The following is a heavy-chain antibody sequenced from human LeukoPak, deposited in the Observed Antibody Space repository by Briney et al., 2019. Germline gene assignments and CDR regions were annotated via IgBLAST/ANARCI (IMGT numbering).Heavy chain of an antibody. CDR1: GYSFTSYW. V-gene: IGHV5-51*01. CDR3: ARSLGYCSSTSCSNWFDP. D-gene: IGHD2-2*01. J-gene: IGHJ5*02. Sequence: GESLKISCKGSGYSFTSYWIGWVRRMPGKGLEWMGIIYPGDSDTRYSPSFQGQVTISADKSISTAYLQWSSLKASDTAMYYCARSLGYCSSTSCSNWFDPWGQGTLVTVSS. CDR2: IYPGDSDT.